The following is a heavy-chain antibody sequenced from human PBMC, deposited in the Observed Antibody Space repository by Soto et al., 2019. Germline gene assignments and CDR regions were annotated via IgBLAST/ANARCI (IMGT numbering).Heavy chain of an antibody. Sequence: SETLSLTVNVSGGSISSGYYWSWIRQHPGKGLEWVGYIYYSGNTYYNASLKSRVSISLDTSKSQLSLKLDSVTAEDTAIYHSARRATYRWGHFDFWRQGTQVTVSS. CDR2: IYYSGNT. CDR1: GGSISSGYY. D-gene: IGHD3-16*02. CDR3: ARRATYRWGHFDF. V-gene: IGHV4-31*03. J-gene: IGHJ4*02.